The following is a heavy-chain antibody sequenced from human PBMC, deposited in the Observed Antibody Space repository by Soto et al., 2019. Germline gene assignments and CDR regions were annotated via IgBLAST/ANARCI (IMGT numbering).Heavy chain of an antibody. CDR3: ARARSLRGYVIDY. J-gene: IGHJ4*02. D-gene: IGHD3-22*01. CDR1: GVSISSGDYY. V-gene: IGHV4-30-4*02. Sequence: PSDTLSLTCPVSGVSISSGDYYWSWLRQPPGKGLEWIGYIYYSGSTYYNPSLKSRVTISVDTSKNQFSLKLSSVTAADTAVYYCARARSLRGYVIDYWGQGTLVTVS. CDR2: IYYSGST.